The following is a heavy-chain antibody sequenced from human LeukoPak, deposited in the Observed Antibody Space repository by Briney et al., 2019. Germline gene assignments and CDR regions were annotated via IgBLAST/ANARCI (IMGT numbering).Heavy chain of an antibody. CDR2: IYSGGST. CDR1: GFTVSSNY. CDR3: ASGGGRRSITMVRGVTKMMHFDL. D-gene: IGHD3-10*01. J-gene: IGHJ2*01. Sequence: GGSLRLSCAASGFTVSSNYMSWVRHAPGKGLERVSVIYSGGSTYYADSVKGRFTISRDNSKNTLYLQMNSLRAEDTAVYYCASGGGRRSITMVRGVTKMMHFDLWGRGTLVTVSS. V-gene: IGHV3-53*05.